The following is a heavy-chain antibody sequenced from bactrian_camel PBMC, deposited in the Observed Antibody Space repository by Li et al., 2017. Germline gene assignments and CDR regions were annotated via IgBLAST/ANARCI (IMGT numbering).Heavy chain of an antibody. V-gene: IGHV3S53*01. CDR3: AAARMVRWPSLSQHDYNY. Sequence: HVQLVESGGGSVQAGGSLRLSCAASEYSVRATCMAWFRQAPGKEKEGVAAIASDGRTSYADSVKGRFAISKDNAKKILYLQMNSLKPEDTAMYYCAAARMVRWPSLSQHDYNYWGQGTQVTVS. J-gene: IGHJ4*01. CDR2: IASDGRT. D-gene: IGHD1*01. CDR1: EYSVRATC.